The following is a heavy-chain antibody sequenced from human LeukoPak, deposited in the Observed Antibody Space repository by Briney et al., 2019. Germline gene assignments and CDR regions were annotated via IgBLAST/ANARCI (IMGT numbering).Heavy chain of an antibody. CDR3: AREPREYFDY. Sequence: SGGSLRLSCAASGFTFSKYWMHWVRQAPGKGLVWVSRINTDGSSTSYADSVKGRFTVSRDNAKNTLYLQMNSLRAEDTAVYYCAREPREYFDYWGQGTLVTVSS. CDR1: GFTFSKYW. V-gene: IGHV3-74*01. J-gene: IGHJ4*02. CDR2: INTDGSST. D-gene: IGHD1-26*01.